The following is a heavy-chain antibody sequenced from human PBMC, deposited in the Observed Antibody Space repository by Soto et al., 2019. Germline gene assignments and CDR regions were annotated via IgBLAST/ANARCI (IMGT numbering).Heavy chain of an antibody. J-gene: IGHJ5*02. Sequence: SETLSLTCAVYGGSFIGYYWSWIRQPPGKGLEWIGEINHSGSTNYNPSLKSRVTISVDTSKNQFSLKLSSVTAADTAVYYCARIAVGLRYFDWLLSSGWFDPWGQGTLVTVSS. CDR1: GGSFIGYY. V-gene: IGHV4-34*01. CDR2: INHSGST. D-gene: IGHD3-9*01. CDR3: ARIAVGLRYFDWLLSSGWFDP.